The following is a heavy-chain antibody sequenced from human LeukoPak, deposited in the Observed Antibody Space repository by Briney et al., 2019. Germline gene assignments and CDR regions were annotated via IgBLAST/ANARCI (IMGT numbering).Heavy chain of an antibody. V-gene: IGHV4-34*01. D-gene: IGHD4-11*01. J-gene: IGHJ4*02. CDR1: GGSFSGYY. Sequence: SETLSLTCAVYGGSFSGYYWSWIRQPPGKGLEWIGEINHSGSTNYNPSLKSRVTISVDTSKSQFSLKLSSVTAADTAVYYCARGLDLWMPLQYLDYWGQGTLVTVSS. CDR2: INHSGST. CDR3: ARGLDLWMPLQYLDY.